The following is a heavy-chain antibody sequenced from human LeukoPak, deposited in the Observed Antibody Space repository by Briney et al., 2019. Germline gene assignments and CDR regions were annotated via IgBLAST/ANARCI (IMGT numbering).Heavy chain of an antibody. CDR1: GLTVTSNY. CDR3: ARRDGHNYCWFDY. Sequence: PGGSLRLSCAASGLTVTSNYMTWVRQAPGKGLEWLSVIYPDGRTFYGDSVKGRFTISRGDSKNTVFLQMNSLRVEDTAVYYCARRDGHNYCWFDYWGQGTLVTVSS. V-gene: IGHV3-66*02. CDR2: IYPDGRT. J-gene: IGHJ4*02. D-gene: IGHD5-24*01.